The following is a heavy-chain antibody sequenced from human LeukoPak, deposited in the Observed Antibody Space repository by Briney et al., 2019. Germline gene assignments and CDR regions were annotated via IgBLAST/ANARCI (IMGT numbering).Heavy chain of an antibody. V-gene: IGHV5-51*01. CDR1: GYSFTNYW. CDR2: IYPGDSDT. CDR3: ARRTDRSFWYLDY. J-gene: IGHJ4*02. Sequence: GESLKISCKGSGYSFTNYWIGWVRLMPGKGLEWMGIIYPGDSDTIYSPSFQGQVTISADKSISTAYLQWSSLKASDTAMYYCARRTDRSFWYLDYWGQGTLVTVSS.